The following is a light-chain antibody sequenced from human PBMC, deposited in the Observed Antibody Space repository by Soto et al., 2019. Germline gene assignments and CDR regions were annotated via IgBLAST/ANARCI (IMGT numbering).Light chain of an antibody. V-gene: IGKV3-15*01. CDR2: DAS. CDR3: HQRQSWPRT. Sequence: EIVMTQSPPTLSVSPGEGATVSCRASQSVSSHLAWYQHKPAQAPTLLFYDASTRATGIPARFSGSGSGTEFTLTISSLQSEDFAIYYCHQRQSWPRTFGQGTKVDI. J-gene: IGKJ1*01. CDR1: QSVSSH.